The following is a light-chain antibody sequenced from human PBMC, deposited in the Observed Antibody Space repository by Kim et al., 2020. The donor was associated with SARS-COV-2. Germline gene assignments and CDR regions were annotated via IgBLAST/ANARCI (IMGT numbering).Light chain of an antibody. Sequence: EIVLTQSPATLSLSPGERATLSCRASQSIRRIHLAWYQQKPGQAPRLLIDEASSRATGVPARFSGSGSGTDFTLTISHLEPEDYAVYYCQQYVNSQWTFGQGTKVEIK. J-gene: IGKJ1*01. CDR1: QSIRRIH. CDR3: QQYVNSQWT. V-gene: IGKV3-20*01. CDR2: EAS.